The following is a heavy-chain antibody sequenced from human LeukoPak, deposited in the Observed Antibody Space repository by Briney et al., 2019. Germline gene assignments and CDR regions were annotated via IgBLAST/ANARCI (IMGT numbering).Heavy chain of an antibody. CDR2: IKQDESEK. D-gene: IGHD1-26*01. J-gene: IGHJ4*02. V-gene: IGHV3-7*03. Sequence: QPGGSLRLSCAASGFSLSTWMSWVRQAPGKGLEWVANIKQDESEKDYVDSVKGRFTISRDNAKNSLYLQMSSLRAEDTAVYYCATYSGAHHKTFDDWGQGTLVTVSS. CDR3: ATYSGAHHKTFDD. CDR1: GFSLSTW.